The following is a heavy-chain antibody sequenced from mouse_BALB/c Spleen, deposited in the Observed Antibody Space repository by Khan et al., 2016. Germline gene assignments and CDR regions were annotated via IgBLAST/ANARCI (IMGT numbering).Heavy chain of an antibody. J-gene: IGHJ3*01. CDR3: ARPYYGNYAWFAY. CDR2: IDPENGNT. V-gene: IGHV14-1*02. D-gene: IGHD2-10*01. Sequence: EVQLQESGAELVRPGALVKLSCKASGFNIKDYYMHWVKQRPEQGLEWIGWIDPENGNTIYDPKFQGKASITADTSANTAYLQLISLTSEDTAVYYCARPYYGNYAWFAYWGQGTLVTVSA. CDR1: GFNIKDYY.